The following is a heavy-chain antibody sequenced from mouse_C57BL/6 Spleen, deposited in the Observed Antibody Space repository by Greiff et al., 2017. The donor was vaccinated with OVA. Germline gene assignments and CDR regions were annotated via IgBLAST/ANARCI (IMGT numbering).Heavy chain of an antibody. Sequence: QVQLQQSGPELVKPGASVKISCKASGYAFSSSWMNWVKQRPGKGLEWIGRIYPGDGDTNYNGKFKGKATLTADKSSSTAYMQLSSLTSEDSAVYFCARRGGNAWFAYWGKGTLVTVSA. CDR1: GYAFSSSW. CDR3: ARRGGNAWFAY. J-gene: IGHJ3*01. D-gene: IGHD2-1*01. V-gene: IGHV1-82*01. CDR2: IYPGDGDT.